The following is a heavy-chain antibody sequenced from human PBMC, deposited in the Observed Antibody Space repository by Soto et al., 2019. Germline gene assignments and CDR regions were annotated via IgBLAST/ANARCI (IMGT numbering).Heavy chain of an antibody. CDR1: GYTFTSYA. CDR3: ARADIVVVPAEDYYGMEV. V-gene: IGHV1-3*01. Sequence: GASLKVSCKTSGYTFTSYAMHCVRHTPGQRLEWMGWINAGNGNTKYSQKFQGWVTMTRDTSISTAYMELSRLRSDDTAVYYCARADIVVVPAEDYYGMEVWGQGTTVTVSS. J-gene: IGHJ6*02. CDR2: INAGNGNT. D-gene: IGHD2-2*01.